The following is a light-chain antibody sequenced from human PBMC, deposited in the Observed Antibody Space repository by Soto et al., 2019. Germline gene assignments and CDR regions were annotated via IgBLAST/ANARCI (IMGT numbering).Light chain of an antibody. CDR2: DTA. CDR1: SSNIGTND. J-gene: IGLJ2*01. V-gene: IGLV1-44*01. Sequence: QPVLTQTPSASGTPGQRVTMSCSGSSSNIGTNDVHWYRQLSGAAPQILIYDTAQRATGVPDRFSGSRSGTTASLTISGLQSDDEAEYHCAACDDSLNGPVFGGGTKLTVL. CDR3: AACDDSLNGPV.